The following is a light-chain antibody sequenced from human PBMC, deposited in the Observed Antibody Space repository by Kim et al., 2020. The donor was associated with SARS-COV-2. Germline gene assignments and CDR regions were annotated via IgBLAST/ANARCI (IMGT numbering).Light chain of an antibody. V-gene: IGKV1-16*01. CDR1: HCIRKY. CDR3: QQYDGYPIT. CDR2: DAS. J-gene: IGKJ5*01. Sequence: DIQMTQSPSSLSASVGDRVTITCRASHCIRKYLAWLQQKPGKAPTSLIYDASSLQTGVPSRFSGSGSGTDFTLTISSLQPEDFATYYCQQYDGYPITFGQGTRLEIK.